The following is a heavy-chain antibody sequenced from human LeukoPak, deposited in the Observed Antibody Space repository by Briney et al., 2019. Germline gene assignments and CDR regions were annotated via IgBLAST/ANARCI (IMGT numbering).Heavy chain of an antibody. J-gene: IGHJ4*02. Sequence: GGSLRLSRAASGFTVSSNYMSWVRRAPGKGLEWVSVIYSGGSTYYADSVKGRFTISRHNSKNTLYLQMNSLRAEDTAVYYCARAEAYGDYAYWGQGTLVTVSS. D-gene: IGHD4-17*01. CDR1: GFTVSSNY. CDR2: IYSGGST. CDR3: ARAEAYGDYAY. V-gene: IGHV3-53*04.